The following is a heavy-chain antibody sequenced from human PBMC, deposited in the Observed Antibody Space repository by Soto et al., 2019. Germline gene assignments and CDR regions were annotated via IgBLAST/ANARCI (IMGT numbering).Heavy chain of an antibody. CDR1: GYSFADYW. CDR3: ARNRLRQYYYGMDV. J-gene: IGHJ6*02. CDR2: IYPGDSDT. V-gene: IGHV5-51*01. Sequence: PGESLTSCCPGAGYSFADYWIAWVRQMPGKGLEWVGVIYPGDSDTRYSPSFRGQVTISADKSISHVYLQWSSLKASDTAMYYCARNRLRQYYYGMDVWGQGTTVTVSS. D-gene: IGHD3-10*01.